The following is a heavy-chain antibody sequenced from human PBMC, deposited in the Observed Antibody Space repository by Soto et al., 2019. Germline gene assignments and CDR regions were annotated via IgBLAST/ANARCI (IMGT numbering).Heavy chain of an antibody. V-gene: IGHV3-48*01. CDR1: GFTFSSYS. CDR2: ITSTANTI. Sequence: GGSLRLSCAASGFTFSSYSMIWVRQAPGKGLEWFSYITSTANTIYYADSVKGRFTISRDNAKNSLYLQMNSLRAEDTAVYYCARDGRLDVWGQGTTVTVSS. CDR3: ARDGRLDV. J-gene: IGHJ6*02.